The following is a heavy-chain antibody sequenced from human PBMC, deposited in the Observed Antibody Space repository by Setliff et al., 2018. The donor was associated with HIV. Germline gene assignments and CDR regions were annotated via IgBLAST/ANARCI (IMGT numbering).Heavy chain of an antibody. Sequence: ASVKVSCKASGYTFTGYYMHWVRQAPGQGLEWMGRINPNSGGTSYARKFQGRVTMTRDTSITTAYMELSRLRSDDTAVYYCARGTRVGANDAFDIWGQGTMVTVSS. V-gene: IGHV1-2*06. D-gene: IGHD1-26*01. J-gene: IGHJ3*02. CDR1: GYTFTGYY. CDR3: ARGTRVGANDAFDI. CDR2: INPNSGGT.